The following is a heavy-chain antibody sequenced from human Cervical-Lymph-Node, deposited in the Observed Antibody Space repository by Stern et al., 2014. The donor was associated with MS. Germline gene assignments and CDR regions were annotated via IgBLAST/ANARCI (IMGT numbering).Heavy chain of an antibody. J-gene: IGHJ4*02. Sequence: VNLVESGAEVKKPGASVKGSCKASGYTFTSHYMHWVRQAPGQGLEWVGIINTSGDSASYAQKFQGRVTMTRDTSTSTVYMELSSLRSEDTAVYYCASGTGSKRPTGNYWGQGTLVTVSS. V-gene: IGHV1-46*01. CDR2: INTSGDSA. CDR1: GYTFTSHY. CDR3: ASGTGSKRPTGNY. D-gene: IGHD3/OR15-3a*01.